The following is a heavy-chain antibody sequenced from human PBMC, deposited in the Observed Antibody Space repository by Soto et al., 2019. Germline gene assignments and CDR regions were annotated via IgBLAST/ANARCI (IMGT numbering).Heavy chain of an antibody. CDR3: ARESHDLVVQPVTASGPFTWFDP. V-gene: IGHV1-69*01. J-gene: IGHJ5*02. CDR2: IMPIFGTA. D-gene: IGHD2-2*01. CDR1: GDTFSKYA. Sequence: QVQLVQSGAEVKRPGASVKASCKASGDTFSKYAVSWVGQAPGQELEWMGGIMPIFGTASYVQRFQVRVAITVYQPPSTAFMELDRLTAEDTDVSYCARESHDLVVQPVTASGPFTWFDPWGAGTLVTVS.